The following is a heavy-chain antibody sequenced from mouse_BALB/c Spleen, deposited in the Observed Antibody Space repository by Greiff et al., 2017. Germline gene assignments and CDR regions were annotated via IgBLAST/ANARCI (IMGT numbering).Heavy chain of an antibody. CDR2: INPYNDGT. J-gene: IGHJ3*01. D-gene: IGHD2-4*01. CDR1: GYTFTSYV. V-gene: IGHV1-14*01. Sequence: LVESGPELVKPGASVKMSCKASGYTFTSYVMHWVKQKPGQGLEWIGYINPYNDGTKYNEKFKGKATLTSDKSSSTAYMELSSLTSEDSAVYYCAREDDYGGGWFAYWGQGTLVTVSA. CDR3: AREDDYGGGWFAY.